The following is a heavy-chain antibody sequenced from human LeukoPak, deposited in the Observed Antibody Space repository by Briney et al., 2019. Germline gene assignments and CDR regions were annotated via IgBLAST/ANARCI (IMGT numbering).Heavy chain of an antibody. V-gene: IGHV1-18*01. CDR1: GYTFTSYG. Sequence: ASVNVSCKASGYTFTSYGISWVRQAPGQGLEWMGWINAYNGNTNYAQKLQGRVTMTTDTSTSTAYMELRSLRSDDTAVYYCARVAVAGTIESDPWGQGTLVTVSS. CDR2: INAYNGNT. CDR3: ARVAVAGTIESDP. J-gene: IGHJ5*02. D-gene: IGHD6-19*01.